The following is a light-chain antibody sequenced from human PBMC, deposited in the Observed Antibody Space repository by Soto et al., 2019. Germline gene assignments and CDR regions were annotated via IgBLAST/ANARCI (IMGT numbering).Light chain of an antibody. Sequence: VMTQSPATLSVSPGERATLSCWASETVATNLVWYQQKPGQAPRLLISGASTRAAGISDRFRGSGSGTEFTLSISSLRSEDSAIYYSQQYLEWPPMTFGQGTKVEI. CDR1: ETVATN. CDR3: QQYLEWPPMT. J-gene: IGKJ1*01. V-gene: IGKV3-15*01. CDR2: GAS.